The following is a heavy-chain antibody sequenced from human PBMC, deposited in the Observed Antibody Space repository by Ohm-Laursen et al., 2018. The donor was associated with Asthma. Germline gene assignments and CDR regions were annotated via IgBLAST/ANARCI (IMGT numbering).Heavy chain of an antibody. CDR2: INPNSGGT. D-gene: IGHD5-12*01. J-gene: IGHJ5*02. CDR1: GYTFTGYY. V-gene: IGHV1-2*04. Sequence: SVKVSCKASGYTFTGYYMHWVRQAPGQGLEWMGWINPNSGGTNYAQKFQGWVTMTRDTSISTAYMELSRLRSDDTAVYYCARGIGGYSGYDYMDNWFDPWGQGTLVTVSS. CDR3: ARGIGGYSGYDYMDNWFDP.